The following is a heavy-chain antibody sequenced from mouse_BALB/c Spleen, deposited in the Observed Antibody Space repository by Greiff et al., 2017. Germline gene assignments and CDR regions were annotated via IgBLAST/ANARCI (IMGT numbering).Heavy chain of an antibody. Sequence: EVQRVESGGGLVQPGGSLKLSCAASGFTFSSYGMSWVRQTPDKRLELVATINSNGGSTYYPDSVKGRFTISRDNAKNTLYLQMSSLKSEDTAMYYCARDPTTWERGGYAMDYWGQGTSVTVSS. CDR3: ARDPTTWERGGYAMDY. CDR1: GFTFSSYG. J-gene: IGHJ4*01. CDR2: INSNGGST. D-gene: IGHD4-1*01. V-gene: IGHV5-6-3*01.